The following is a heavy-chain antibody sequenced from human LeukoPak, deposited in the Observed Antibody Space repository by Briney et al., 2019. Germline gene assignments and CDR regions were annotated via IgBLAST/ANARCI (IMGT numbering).Heavy chain of an antibody. CDR3: AREAIVGATTEYYFDY. D-gene: IGHD1-26*01. V-gene: IGHV3-53*01. CDR2: IYSGGST. Sequence: GGSLRLSCAASGFTVSSNYMSWVRQAPGKGLEWVSVIYSGGSTYYADSVKGRFTISRDKSKNTLYLQMNSLRAEDTAVYYCAREAIVGATTEYYFDYWGQGTLVTVSS. J-gene: IGHJ4*02. CDR1: GFTVSSNY.